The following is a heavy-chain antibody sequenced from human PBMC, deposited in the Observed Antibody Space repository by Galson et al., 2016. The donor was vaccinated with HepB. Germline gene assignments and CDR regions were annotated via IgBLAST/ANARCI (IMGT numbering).Heavy chain of an antibody. CDR2: IIPILGTA. V-gene: IGHV1-69*11. CDR1: GGTFSSYA. Sequence: SVKVSCKASGGTFSSYAISWVRQAPGPGLEWMGQIIPILGTANSAQNFQGRVTITADESTSTAYMELRRLRSQDTAVYYCARHCISSNCYPAFDYWGQGTLVTVSS. D-gene: IGHD2-2*01. CDR3: ARHCISSNCYPAFDY. J-gene: IGHJ4*02.